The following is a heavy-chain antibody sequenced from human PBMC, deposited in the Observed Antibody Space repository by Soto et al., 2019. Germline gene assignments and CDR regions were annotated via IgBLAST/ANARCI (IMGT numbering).Heavy chain of an antibody. CDR1: GFIFSNYG. CDR2: ISFDGKNR. CDR3: AKRGGVVGGSEHPFFEY. V-gene: IGHV3-30*18. D-gene: IGHD2-15*01. J-gene: IGHJ4*02. Sequence: QVQLVESGGGVVQPGKSLRLSCAASGFIFSNYGMHWVHQAPGKGVEWVALISFDGKNRNYADSVKGRFTIYRDNPKNTLYLEMNSLRPEDTAFYYCAKRGGVVGGSEHPFFEYWGQGTLVTVSS.